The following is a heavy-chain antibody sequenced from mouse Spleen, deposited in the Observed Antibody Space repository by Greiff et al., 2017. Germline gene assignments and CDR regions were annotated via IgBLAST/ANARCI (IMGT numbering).Heavy chain of an antibody. CDR3: ARNGYDKYFDY. V-gene: IGHV2-2*01. D-gene: IGHD2-2*01. CDR1: GFSLTSYG. CDR2: IWSGGNT. J-gene: IGHJ2*01. Sequence: QVQLQQSGPGLVQPSQSLSITCTVSGFSLTSYGVHWVRQSPGKGLEWLGVIWSGGNTDYNAAFISRLSISKDNSKSQVFFKMNSLQADDTAIYYCARNGYDKYFDYWGQGTTLTVSS.